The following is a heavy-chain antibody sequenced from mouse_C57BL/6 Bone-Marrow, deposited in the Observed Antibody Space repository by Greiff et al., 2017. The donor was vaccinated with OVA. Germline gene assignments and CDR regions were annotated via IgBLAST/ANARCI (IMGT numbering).Heavy chain of an antibody. CDR1: GYTFTSYW. J-gene: IGHJ4*01. CDR2: IDPSDSYT. V-gene: IGHV1-69*01. CDR3: AREEYSNPYYYAMDY. Sequence: QVQLKQPGAELVMPGASVKLSCKASGYTFTSYWMHWVKQRPGQGLEWIGEIDPSDSYTNYNQKFKGKSTLTVDKSSSTAYMQLSSLTSEDSAVYYCAREEYSNPYYYAMDYWGQGTSVTVSS. D-gene: IGHD2-5*01.